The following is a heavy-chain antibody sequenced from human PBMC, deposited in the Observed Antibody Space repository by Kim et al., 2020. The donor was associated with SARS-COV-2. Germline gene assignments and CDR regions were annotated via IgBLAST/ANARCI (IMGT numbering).Heavy chain of an antibody. Sequence: GGSLRLSCEASGFTFSNNWMHWVRQAPGKGLMWVSRIKGDGSRTDYAESVKGRFTISRDNAKSTLYLQMNSLRVEDTAVYYCARDTSGPGYWGQGTLVTV. CDR2: IKGDGSRT. V-gene: IGHV3-74*01. CDR1: GFTFSNNW. CDR3: ARDTSGPGY. J-gene: IGHJ4*02.